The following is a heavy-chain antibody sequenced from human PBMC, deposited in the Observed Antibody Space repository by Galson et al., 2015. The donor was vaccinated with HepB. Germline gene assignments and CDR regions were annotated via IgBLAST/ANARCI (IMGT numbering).Heavy chain of an antibody. CDR1: GYTFTGYY. CDR3: TRLADLSGYSSS. V-gene: IGHV1-2*02. D-gene: IGHD6-13*01. CDR2: INPNSGGT. J-gene: IGHJ4*02. Sequence: SVKVSCKASGYTFTGYYIHWVRQAPGQGLEWMGWINPNSGGTNYAEKLQGRVTMTRDTSTNTASMGLSRLRTEDTVVYYCTRLADLSGYSSSWGQGTLVTVSS.